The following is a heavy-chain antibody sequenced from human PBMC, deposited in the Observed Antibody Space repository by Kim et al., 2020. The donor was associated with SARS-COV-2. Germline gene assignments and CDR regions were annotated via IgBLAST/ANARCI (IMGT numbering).Heavy chain of an antibody. CDR3: ARDILGIAY. CDR2: SII. V-gene: IGHV3-74*01. Sequence: SIISYADSVKGRFTISRDNAKNTLYLQMHSLRAEDTAVYYCARDILGIAYWGQGTLVTVSS. J-gene: IGHJ4*02. D-gene: IGHD7-27*01.